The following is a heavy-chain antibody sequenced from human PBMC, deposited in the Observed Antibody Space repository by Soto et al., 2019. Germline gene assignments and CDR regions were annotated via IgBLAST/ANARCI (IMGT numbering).Heavy chain of an antibody. V-gene: IGHV3-74*01. D-gene: IGHD3-10*01. CDR1: GFTFSSYW. CDR2: INSDGSGP. J-gene: IGHJ1*01. CDR3: ARGDGEYFQH. Sequence: EVQLVESGGGLVQPGGSLRLSCAASGFTFSSYWMHWVRQGPGKGLVWVSLINSDGSGPTYADSVKGRFTISRDNAKNTLYRQMNSLRAEDTAVYYCARGDGEYFQHWGQGTLVTVSS.